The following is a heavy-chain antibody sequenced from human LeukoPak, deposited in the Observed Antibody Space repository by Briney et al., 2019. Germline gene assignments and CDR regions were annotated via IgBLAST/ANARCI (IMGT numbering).Heavy chain of an antibody. CDR2: ISGSVGST. J-gene: IGHJ6*02. D-gene: IGHD2-15*01. V-gene: IGHV3-23*01. Sequence: GGSLGLSCAASGFTFNSYAMSWVRQAQGKGLEWVSAISGSVGSTYNADSVKGRFTISRDNSKNTLYLQMNSLRAEDTAVYYCAKDRSVVAAVYYYYGMDVWGQGTTVTVSS. CDR1: GFTFNSYA. CDR3: AKDRSVVAAVYYYYGMDV.